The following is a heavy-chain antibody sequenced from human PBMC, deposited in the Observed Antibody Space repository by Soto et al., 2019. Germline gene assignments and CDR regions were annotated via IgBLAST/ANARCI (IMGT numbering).Heavy chain of an antibody. D-gene: IGHD3-16*01. CDR3: ARDGEVGYYYGMDV. V-gene: IGHV4-31*03. J-gene: IGHJ6*02. CDR2: IYYSGST. CDR1: DGSIRSGGYY. Sequence: TSETLCLTSTVADGSIRSGGYYWSWIRQHPGKGLEWIGYIYYSGSTYYNPSLKSRVTISVDTSKNQFSLKLSSVTAADTAVYYCARDGEVGYYYGMDVWGQGTTVTVSS.